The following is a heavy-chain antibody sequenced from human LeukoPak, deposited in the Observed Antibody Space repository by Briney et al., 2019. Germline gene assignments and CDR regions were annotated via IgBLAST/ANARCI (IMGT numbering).Heavy chain of an antibody. CDR3: AELGITMIGGV. D-gene: IGHD3-10*02. V-gene: IGHV3-9*01. Sequence: GGSLRLSCAASGFTFDDYAMHWVRQAPGKGLEWVSGISWNSGHKGYADSVKGRFTISRDNAKNSLYLQMNSLRAEDTAVYYCAELGITMIGGVWGKGTTVTISS. CDR1: GFTFDDYA. CDR2: ISWNSGHK. J-gene: IGHJ6*04.